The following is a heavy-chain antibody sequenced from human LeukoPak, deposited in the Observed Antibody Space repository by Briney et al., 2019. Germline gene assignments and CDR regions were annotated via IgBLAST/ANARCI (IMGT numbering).Heavy chain of an antibody. V-gene: IGHV4-30-4*08. Sequence: SETLSLTCTVSGGSISSGDYYWSWIRQPPGKSLEWIGYIYYSGSTYYNPSLKSRVTISVDTSKNQFSLKLSSVTAADTAVYYCARDRTRLVYYYYGMDVWGQGTTVTVSS. CDR3: ARDRTRLVYYYYGMDV. D-gene: IGHD3-9*01. CDR1: GGSISSGDYY. J-gene: IGHJ6*02. CDR2: IYYSGST.